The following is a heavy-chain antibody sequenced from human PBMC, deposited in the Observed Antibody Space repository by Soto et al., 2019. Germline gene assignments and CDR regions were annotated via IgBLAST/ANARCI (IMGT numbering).Heavy chain of an antibody. V-gene: IGHV4-59*01. CDR3: ARSVAVPGAHIDY. Sequence: LSLTCSVSGGSISGSYWIWIRQSPGKGLEWLGYVYYTGSTNYSPSLRSRVSISVDTSKNEFSLRLSSVTAADTAVYFCARSVAVPGAHIDYWGQGTQVTVS. CDR2: VYYTGST. J-gene: IGHJ4*02. D-gene: IGHD6-19*01. CDR1: GGSISGSY.